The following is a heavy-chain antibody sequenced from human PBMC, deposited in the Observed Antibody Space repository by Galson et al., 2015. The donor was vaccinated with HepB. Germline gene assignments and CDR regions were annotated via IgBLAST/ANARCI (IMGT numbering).Heavy chain of an antibody. D-gene: IGHD2-2*01. CDR3: AREGTYCSSTSCTAYYGMDV. J-gene: IGHJ6*02. V-gene: IGHV3-11*06. Sequence: SLRLSCAASGFTFSDYYMSWIRQAPGKGLEWVSYISSSSSYIKYADSVKGRFTISRDNAKNSLYLQMNSLRAEDTAVYYCAREGTYCSSTSCTAYYGMDVWGQGTTVTVSS. CDR2: ISSSSSYI. CDR1: GFTFSDYY.